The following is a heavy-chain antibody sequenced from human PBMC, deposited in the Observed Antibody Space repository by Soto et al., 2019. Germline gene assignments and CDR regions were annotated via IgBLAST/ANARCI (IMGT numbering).Heavy chain of an antibody. Sequence: GGSLRLSCAASGFTFSSYSMNWVRQAPGKGLERVSYISSSSSTIYYADSVKGRFTISRDNAKNSLYLQMHSLRAEDTAVYFCAKTSTYYYDSSVYYDAVDIWGQGTMVTVSS. J-gene: IGHJ3*02. D-gene: IGHD3-22*01. CDR2: ISSSSSTI. CDR1: GFTFSSYS. CDR3: AKTSTYYYDSSVYYDAVDI. V-gene: IGHV3-48*04.